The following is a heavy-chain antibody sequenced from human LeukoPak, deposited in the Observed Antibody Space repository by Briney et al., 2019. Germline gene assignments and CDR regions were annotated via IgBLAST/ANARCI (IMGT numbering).Heavy chain of an antibody. CDR3: AREDF. V-gene: IGHV4-61*01. Sequence: SETLSLTCTVSGGSVSSGSYYWSWIRQPPGKGLEWIGYIYYSGSTNYNPSLKSRVTISIDTSKNQFSLKLSSVTAADTAVYYCAREDFWGQGTLVTVSS. D-gene: IGHD3-3*01. J-gene: IGHJ4*02. CDR1: GGSVSSGSYY. CDR2: IYYSGST.